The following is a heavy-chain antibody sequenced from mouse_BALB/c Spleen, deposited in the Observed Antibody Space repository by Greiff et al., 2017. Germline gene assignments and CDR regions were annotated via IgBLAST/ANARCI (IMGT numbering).Heavy chain of an antibody. V-gene: IGHV5-9-3*01. CDR2: ISSGGSYT. CDR3: ARGGDYDYDGY. Sequence: EVKLMESGGGLVKPGGSLKLSCAASGFTFSSYAMSWVRQTPEKRLEWVATISSGGSYTYYPDSVKGRFTISRDNAKNTLYLQMSSLRSEDTAMYYCARGGDYDYDGYWGQGTTLTVSS. CDR1: GFTFSSYA. J-gene: IGHJ2*01. D-gene: IGHD2-4*01.